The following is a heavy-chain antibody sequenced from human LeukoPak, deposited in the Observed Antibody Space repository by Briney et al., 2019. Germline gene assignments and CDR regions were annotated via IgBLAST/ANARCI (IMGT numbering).Heavy chain of an antibody. CDR1: GFTFSSYA. CDR2: ISFDGSNK. CDR3: ARGLEMSTVT. Sequence: PGGPLRLSCAASGFTFSSYAIHWVRQAPGKGLEWLAVISFDGSNKYYADSVKGRFTISRDNSKNTLYLQMNSLRPEDTAVYYCARGLEMSTVTWGQGTLVTVSS. D-gene: IGHD5-24*01. J-gene: IGHJ5*02. V-gene: IGHV3-30-3*01.